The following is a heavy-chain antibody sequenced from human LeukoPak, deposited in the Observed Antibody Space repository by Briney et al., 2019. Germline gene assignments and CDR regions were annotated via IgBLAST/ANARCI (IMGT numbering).Heavy chain of an antibody. Sequence: SVKVSCKASGGTFSSYAISWVRQAPGQGLEWMGGIIPIFGTANYAQKFQGRVTITADESTSTAYMELSSLRSEDTAVYYCEGGHGVDSHSYYYYGMDVWGQGTTVTVSS. D-gene: IGHD4-11*01. V-gene: IGHV1-69*13. CDR3: EGGHGVDSHSYYYYGMDV. CDR1: GGTFSSYA. J-gene: IGHJ6*02. CDR2: IIPIFGTA.